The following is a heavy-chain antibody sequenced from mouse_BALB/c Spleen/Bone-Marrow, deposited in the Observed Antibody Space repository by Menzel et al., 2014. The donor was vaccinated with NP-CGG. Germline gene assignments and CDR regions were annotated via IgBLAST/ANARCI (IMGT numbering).Heavy chain of an antibody. CDR1: GYTFTSYV. D-gene: IGHD1-1*01. V-gene: IGHV1-14*01. J-gene: IGHJ2*01. CDR2: INPYNDGT. Sequence: EVKLVESGPELVKPGASVKMSCKASGYTFTSYVMHWVKQKPGQGLEWIGYINPYNDGTKYNEKFKGKATPTSDKSSSTAYMELSSLTSEDSAVYYCARSYGGGDYWGQGTTLTVSS. CDR3: ARSYGGGDY.